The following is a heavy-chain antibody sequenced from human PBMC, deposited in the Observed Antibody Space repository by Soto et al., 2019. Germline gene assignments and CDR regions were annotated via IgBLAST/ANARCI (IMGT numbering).Heavy chain of an antibody. CDR2: IYPGDSDT. J-gene: IGHJ6*02. CDR1: GYSFTSYL. CDR3: AKHHGSPGCYFGLDV. D-gene: IGHD6-19*01. V-gene: IGHV5-51*01. Sequence: LGESLKISFKGSGYSFTSYLINWVRQMPVKGLEWMGIIYPGDSDTRYSPSFQGQVTISADKSIDTAYLQWRRRKASETAVYYCAKHHGSPGCYFGLDVWGQRNTFTVSS.